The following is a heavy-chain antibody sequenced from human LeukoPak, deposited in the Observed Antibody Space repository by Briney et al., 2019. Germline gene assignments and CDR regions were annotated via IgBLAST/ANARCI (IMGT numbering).Heavy chain of an antibody. Sequence: PGRSLRLSCAASGFKFGDYAMHWVRQVPGKGLEWVSGISWNSVNIGYADSVKGRFTISRDNAKNSLHLQMNSLRAEDTALYYCAKDSISYYYYGMDVWGQGTTVTVSS. CDR1: GFKFGDYA. CDR3: AKDSISYYYYGMDV. J-gene: IGHJ6*02. V-gene: IGHV3-9*01. D-gene: IGHD3-22*01. CDR2: ISWNSVNI.